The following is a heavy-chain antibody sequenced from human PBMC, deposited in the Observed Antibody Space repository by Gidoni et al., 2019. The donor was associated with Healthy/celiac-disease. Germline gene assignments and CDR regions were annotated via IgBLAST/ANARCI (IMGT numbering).Heavy chain of an antibody. J-gene: IGHJ4*02. CDR3: AKDKGIEWFGELSYRGPFDY. CDR2: ISYDGSNK. V-gene: IGHV3-30*18. CDR1: GFTFSSYG. Sequence: QVQLVESGGGVVQPGRSLRLSCAASGFTFSSYGMHWVRQAPGKGLEWVAVISYDGSNKYYADSVKGRFTISRDNSKNTLYLQMNSLRAEDTAVYYCAKDKGIEWFGELSYRGPFDYWGQGTLVTVSS. D-gene: IGHD3-10*01.